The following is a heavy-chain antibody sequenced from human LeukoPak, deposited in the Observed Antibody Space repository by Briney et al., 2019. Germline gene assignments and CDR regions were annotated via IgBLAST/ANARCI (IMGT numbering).Heavy chain of an antibody. CDR3: ARPYSGYDYYAFDI. CDR1: GGSFSGYY. CDR2: IYYSGST. V-gene: IGHV4-59*08. J-gene: IGHJ3*02. Sequence: PSETLSLTCGVSGGSFSGYYWSWIRQPPGKGLEWIGYIYYSGSTNYNPSLKSRVTISVDTSKNQFSLKLSSVTAADTAVYYCARPYSGYDYYAFDIWGQGTMVTVSS. D-gene: IGHD5-12*01.